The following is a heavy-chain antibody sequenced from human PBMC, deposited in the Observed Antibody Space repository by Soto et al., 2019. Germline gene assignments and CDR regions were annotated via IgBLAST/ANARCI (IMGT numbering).Heavy chain of an antibody. D-gene: IGHD3-16*01. Sequence: QVQLVQSGDEVRKPGSSVKVSCKASGYIFVNYGIAWVRQAPGQGLEWMGWISPYSGNTHYESKVQGRLTMTTDTSTSTANMDLGSLTSDDTAVDYCAMVDNYVTPTPQDVWGQGTTVTVSS. V-gene: IGHV1-18*01. J-gene: IGHJ6*02. CDR3: AMVDNYVTPTPQDV. CDR2: ISPYSGNT. CDR1: GYIFVNYG.